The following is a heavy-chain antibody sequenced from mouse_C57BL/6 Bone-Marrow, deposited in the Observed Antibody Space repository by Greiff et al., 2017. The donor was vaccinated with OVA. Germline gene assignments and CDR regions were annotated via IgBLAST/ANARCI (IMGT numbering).Heavy chain of an antibody. CDR2: IDPETGGT. J-gene: IGHJ3*01. D-gene: IGHD2-1*01. CDR3: TRPPNDGNYVFAY. V-gene: IGHV1-15*01. Sequence: QVHVKQSGAELVRPGASVTLSCKASGYTFTDYEMHWVKQTPVHGLEWIGAIDPETGGTAYNQKFKGKAILTADKSSSTADMELRSLTSEDSAVYYCTRPPNDGNYVFAYWGQGTLVTVSA. CDR1: GYTFTDYE.